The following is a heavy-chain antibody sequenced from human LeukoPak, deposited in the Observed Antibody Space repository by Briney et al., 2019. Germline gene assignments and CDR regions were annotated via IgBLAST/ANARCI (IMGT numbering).Heavy chain of an antibody. CDR3: ATDLFLLDRGPRPDLP. V-gene: IGHV1-24*01. CDR1: GYTFTSYY. Sequence: ASVKVSCKASGYTFTSYYMHWVRQAPGKGLEWMGGFDPEDGETIYAQKFQGRVTMTEDTSTDTAYMELSSLRSEDTAVYYCATDLFLLDRGPRPDLPWGQGTLVTVSS. J-gene: IGHJ5*02. CDR2: FDPEDGET. D-gene: IGHD3-10*01.